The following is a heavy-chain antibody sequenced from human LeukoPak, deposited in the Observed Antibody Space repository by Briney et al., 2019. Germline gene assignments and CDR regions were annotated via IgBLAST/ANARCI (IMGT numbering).Heavy chain of an antibody. V-gene: IGHV3-66*01. Sequence: GGSLRLSCAVSGFTVATNYMSWVRQAPGKGLEWVSVIYSGGTTNYADPVRARFTISRDTSANTLYLQMDRLRVEDTAVYYCVRDHYYDCSGYYDYWGQGTLVTVSS. CDR3: VRDHYYDCSGYYDY. D-gene: IGHD3-9*01. CDR1: GFTVATNY. J-gene: IGHJ4*01. CDR2: IYSGGTT.